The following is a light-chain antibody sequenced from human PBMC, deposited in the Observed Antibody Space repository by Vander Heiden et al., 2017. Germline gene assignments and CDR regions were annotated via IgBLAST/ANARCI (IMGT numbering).Light chain of an antibody. CDR2: KAS. CDR3: QQDSSVRGT. V-gene: IGKV1-5*03. CDR1: QSVAKW. Sequence: DIQMTQSPSTLPASVGDSVTITCRASQSVAKWLAWYQQKPGKAPKLLIHKASNLFDGVPSRFSGRGSGTEFTLTITNLQPDDFAIYYCQQDSSVRGTFGQGTMV. J-gene: IGKJ1*01.